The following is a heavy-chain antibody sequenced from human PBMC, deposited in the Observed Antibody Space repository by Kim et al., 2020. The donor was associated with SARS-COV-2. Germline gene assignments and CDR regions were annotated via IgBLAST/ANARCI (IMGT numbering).Heavy chain of an antibody. CDR1: GFTFSSYE. Sequence: GGSLRLSCAPSGFTFSSYEINWVRQAPGKGLEWVSYISESGTSTYYADSVKGRFTISRDNAKNSLFLQMNSLRAEDTAVYYCARESVTGTDAFDIWCQGTLVTVSS. V-gene: IGHV3-48*03. CDR2: ISESGTST. D-gene: IGHD6-19*01. J-gene: IGHJ3*02. CDR3: ARESVTGTDAFDI.